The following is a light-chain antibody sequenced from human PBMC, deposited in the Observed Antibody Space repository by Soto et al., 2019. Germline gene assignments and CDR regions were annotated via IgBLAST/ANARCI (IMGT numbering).Light chain of an antibody. Sequence: EIVLTQSPSTLSSFPGDRVTLSCRASQYINTRFAWYQHKPGQAPRLLIYQTSIRAGGIPARFSASGSGTDFPITISVLQPEYVALYYCHQRQSWPRTFGQGTKVDI. CDR2: QTS. J-gene: IGKJ1*01. CDR1: QYINTR. CDR3: HQRQSWPRT. V-gene: IGKV3-11*01.